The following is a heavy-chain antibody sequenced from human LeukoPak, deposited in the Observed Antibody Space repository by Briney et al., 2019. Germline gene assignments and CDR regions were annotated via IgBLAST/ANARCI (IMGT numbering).Heavy chain of an antibody. J-gene: IGHJ5*02. Sequence: GGSLRLSCAASGFTFSSYWMSWVRQAPGKGLEWVANIKQDRSEKYYVDSVKGRFTISRDNAKNSLYLQMNSLRAEDTAVYYCARDLYYGSGSYYNRLNWFDPWGQGTLVTVSS. V-gene: IGHV3-7*01. CDR3: ARDLYYGSGSYYNRLNWFDP. CDR1: GFTFSSYW. D-gene: IGHD3-10*01. CDR2: IKQDRSEK.